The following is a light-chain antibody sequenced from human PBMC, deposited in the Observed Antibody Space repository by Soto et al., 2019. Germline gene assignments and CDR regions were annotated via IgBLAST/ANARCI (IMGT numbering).Light chain of an antibody. V-gene: IGKV3-20*01. J-gene: IGKJ1*01. Sequence: EIVLTQSPDTLSLSPGERATLSCRASQSVASNQLAWYQHKSGQAPRLLIHGVFTRANGIPDRFSGSGSGTDFTLTISSLQPEDVATYYCQYYNTAPPWTFGQGTKVEIK. CDR1: QSVASNQ. CDR3: QYYNTAPPWT. CDR2: GVF.